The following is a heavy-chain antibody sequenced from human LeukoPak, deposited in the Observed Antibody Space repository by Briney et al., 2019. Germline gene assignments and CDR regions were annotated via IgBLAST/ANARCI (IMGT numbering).Heavy chain of an antibody. Sequence: GGSLRLSCAASGFTFRSSSMLWVRQAPGKGLEWVSTISGSGGSTYYAHSVKGRCTISRDTSKNTLYLQINSLRGEDTAIFYFATLSGYFLHWGQGNLVTVSS. CDR1: GFTFRSSS. CDR2: ISGSGGST. CDR3: ATLSGYFLH. V-gene: IGHV3-23*01. D-gene: IGHD1-26*01. J-gene: IGHJ4*02.